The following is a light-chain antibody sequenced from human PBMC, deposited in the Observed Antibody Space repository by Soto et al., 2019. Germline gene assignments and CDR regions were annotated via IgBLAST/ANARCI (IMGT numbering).Light chain of an antibody. J-gene: IGLJ1*01. CDR1: SSDIGDTHY. CDR3: SSYAGRDTLV. V-gene: IGLV2-8*01. CDR2: EVS. Sequence: QSVLTQPPSASGSPGQSITVSCTGTSSDIGDTHYVSWYQQHPGKAPKLMVYEVSKRPSGVPDRFSGSKSGNTASLTVSGLLAEDEGDYYCSSYAGRDTLVFGNGTKVTVL.